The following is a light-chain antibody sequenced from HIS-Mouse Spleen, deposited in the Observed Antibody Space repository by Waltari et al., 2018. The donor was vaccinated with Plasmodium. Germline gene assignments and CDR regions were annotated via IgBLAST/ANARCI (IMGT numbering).Light chain of an antibody. CDR2: DAS. V-gene: IGKV1-33*01. CDR1: KDISNY. Sequence: DIQMTQSPSSLSASVGDRVTITCQASKDISNYLNGYQQKPGKAPKLLIYDASNLETGVPSRFSGSGSGTDFTFTISSLQPEDIATYYCQQYDNLPPYTFGQGTKLEIK. J-gene: IGKJ2*01. CDR3: QQYDNLPPYT.